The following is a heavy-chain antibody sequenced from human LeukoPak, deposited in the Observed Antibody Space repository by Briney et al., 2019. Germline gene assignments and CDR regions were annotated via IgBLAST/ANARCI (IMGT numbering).Heavy chain of an antibody. Sequence: SATLSLTWAVSGYSISSDNYWVWIRQPPGQGLEWTGGIYHSGSTYYNPSLKSRVTMSVDTSKNQFSLKLSSVTAADTAVYYCARAPRDSSSSNYMRRFDYWGQGTLVTVSS. J-gene: IGHJ4*02. CDR2: IYHSGST. CDR1: GYSISSDNY. D-gene: IGHD3-22*01. V-gene: IGHV4-38-2*01. CDR3: ARAPRDSSSSNYMRRFDY.